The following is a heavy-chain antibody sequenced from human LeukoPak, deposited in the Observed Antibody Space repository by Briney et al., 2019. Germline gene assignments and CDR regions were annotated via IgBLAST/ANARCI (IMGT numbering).Heavy chain of an antibody. D-gene: IGHD3-10*01. CDR1: GYSISSGYY. CDR2: LYHTGNT. CDR3: AATYITMVWGVSSSWFDP. Sequence: PSETLSLTCTVSGYSISSGYYWGWIRQPPGKSLEWIGSLYHTGNTYSNPSLNRRVTISVDTSKNQFSLKLSSVTAADTAVYYCAATYITMVWGVSSSWFDPWGQGTLVTVSS. J-gene: IGHJ5*02. V-gene: IGHV4-38-2*02.